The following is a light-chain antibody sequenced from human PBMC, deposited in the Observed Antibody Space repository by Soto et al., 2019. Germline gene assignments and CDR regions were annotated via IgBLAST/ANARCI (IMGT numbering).Light chain of an antibody. CDR1: QSISSN. CDR3: QQSYINPLT. CDR2: AAS. Sequence: DIEMTQSPSSLSAFVGERVTLSCRASQSISSNLAWYQQKPGQAPRLLIYAASSLPSGIPSRFSGSESGTEFTLTISSLQPEDFAMYYCQQSYINPLTFGGGTKVDIK. J-gene: IGKJ4*01. V-gene: IGKV1-39*01.